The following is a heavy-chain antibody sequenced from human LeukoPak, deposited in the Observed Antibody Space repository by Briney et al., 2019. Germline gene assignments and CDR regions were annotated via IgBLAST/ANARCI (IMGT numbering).Heavy chain of an antibody. D-gene: IGHD2-2*01. CDR2: INHSGST. CDR1: GFTFSSYA. Sequence: PGGSLRLSCAASGFTFSSYAMSWVRQPPGKGLEWIGEINHSGSTNYNPSLKSRVTISVDTSKNQFSLKLSSVTAADTAVYYCARHYIVVVPAAADSRYYYYGMDVWGQGTTVTVSS. CDR3: ARHYIVVVPAAADSRYYYYGMDV. J-gene: IGHJ6*02. V-gene: IGHV4-34*01.